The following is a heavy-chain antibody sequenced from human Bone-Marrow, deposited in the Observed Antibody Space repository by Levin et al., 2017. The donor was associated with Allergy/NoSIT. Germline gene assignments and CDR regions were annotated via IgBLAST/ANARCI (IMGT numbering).Heavy chain of an antibody. CDR2: INPKSGGK. J-gene: IGHJ6*02. V-gene: IGHV1-2*02. CDR3: ARVGRGFGGNGDHYYGMDV. Sequence: GESLKISCSASGYTFTDYYVHWVRQAPGQGLEWMGWINPKSGGKNYAQKFQGRVTMTTDTSISTAYIEVWGLRPDDTAVYYCARVGRGFGGNGDHYYGMDVWGQGTTVTVSS. CDR1: GYTFTDYY. D-gene: IGHD3-10*01.